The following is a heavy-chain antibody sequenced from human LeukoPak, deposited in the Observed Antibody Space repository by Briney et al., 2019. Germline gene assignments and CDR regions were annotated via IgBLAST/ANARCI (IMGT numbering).Heavy chain of an antibody. CDR1: GGSISSGGYY. V-gene: IGHV4-31*03. CDR2: IHYSGST. CDR3: ARTYMTSARFDP. D-gene: IGHD2-21*02. Sequence: SETLSLTCTVSGGSISSGGYYWSWIRQHPGTGLEWIGYIHYSGSTYYNPSLKSRVTISVDTSKNQFSLKLRYVTAADTAVYYCARTYMTSARFDPWGQGTLVTVSS. J-gene: IGHJ5*02.